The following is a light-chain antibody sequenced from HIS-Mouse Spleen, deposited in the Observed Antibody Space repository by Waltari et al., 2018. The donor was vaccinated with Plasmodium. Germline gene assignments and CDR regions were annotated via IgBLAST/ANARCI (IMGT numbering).Light chain of an antibody. Sequence: DIVMTQSSDSLAVSLGDRATINCKSRQIVLYIPNNKNYLAWYQQQPGQPPKLLIYWASTRESGVPDRFSGSGSGTDFTLTISSLQAEDVAVYYCQQYYSTPYTFGQGTKLEIK. V-gene: IGKV4-1*01. CDR1: QIVLYIPNNKNY. CDR3: QQYYSTPYT. CDR2: WAS. J-gene: IGKJ2*01.